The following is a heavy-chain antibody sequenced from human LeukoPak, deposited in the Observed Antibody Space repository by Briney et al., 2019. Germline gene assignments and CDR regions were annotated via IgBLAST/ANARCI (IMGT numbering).Heavy chain of an antibody. CDR1: EFXVSSNY. J-gene: IGHJ3*02. CDR3: ARGITAYGNAFDI. Sequence: GGSLRLSCAASEFXVSSNYITWVRQAPGKGLEWVSVIYSGGSTYYADSVKGRFTISRDNSKNTLYLQMNSLRAEDTAVYYCARGITAYGNAFDIWGQGTMVTVSS. D-gene: IGHD4-17*01. CDR2: IYSGGST. V-gene: IGHV3-53*01.